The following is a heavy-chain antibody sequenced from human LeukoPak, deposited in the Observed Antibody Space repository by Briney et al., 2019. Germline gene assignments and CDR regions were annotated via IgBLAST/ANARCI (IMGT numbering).Heavy chain of an antibody. V-gene: IGHV3-48*02. CDR3: ARGYDYFDY. CDR2: ISSSSSPI. Sequence: GGSLRLSCAASGFTFRNYAMNWVRQAPGKGLEWVSYISSSSSPIYYADSVKGRFTISRDNAKNSLYLQMNSLRDEDTAVYYCARGYDYFDYWGQGTLVTVSS. J-gene: IGHJ4*02. CDR1: GFTFRNYA. D-gene: IGHD3-16*01.